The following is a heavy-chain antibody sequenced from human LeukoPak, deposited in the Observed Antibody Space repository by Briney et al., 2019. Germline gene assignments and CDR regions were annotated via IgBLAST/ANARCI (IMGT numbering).Heavy chain of an antibody. J-gene: IGHJ6*02. D-gene: IGHD6-13*01. V-gene: IGHV1-69*04. Sequence: ASVKVSCKASGGTFSSYAISWVRQAPGQGLERMGRIIPILGIANYAQKFQGRVAITADKSTSTAYMELSSLRSEDTAVYYCARYSSSQYGMDVWAKGPRSPSP. CDR2: IIPILGIA. CDR3: ARYSSSQYGMDV. CDR1: GGTFSSYA.